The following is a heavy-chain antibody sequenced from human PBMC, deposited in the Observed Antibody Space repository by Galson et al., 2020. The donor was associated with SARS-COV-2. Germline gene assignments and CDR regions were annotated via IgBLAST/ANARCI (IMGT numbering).Heavy chain of an antibody. CDR3: ARGPLITFLRGVQVPSYYTMDV. CDR2: LHTDSGSR. Sequence: ASVKVSCKASGYTFTNYYILWVRQAPGQGLELMGWLHTDSGSRGYGQKFQGRVTMTRNSAISTAYMELTSLTSEDMAVYYCARGPLITFLRGVQVPSYYTMDVWGQGTTVTVSS. D-gene: IGHD3-10*01. V-gene: IGHV1-8*02. J-gene: IGHJ6*02. CDR1: GYTFTNYY.